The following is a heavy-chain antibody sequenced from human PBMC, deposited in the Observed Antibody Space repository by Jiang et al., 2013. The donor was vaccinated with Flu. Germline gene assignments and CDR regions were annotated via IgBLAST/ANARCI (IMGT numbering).Heavy chain of an antibody. CDR3: AREAVVVVTPFNWLDP. Sequence: SGAEVKKPGASVEVSCKASGYTFTGHYMHWVRQAPGQGLEWMGTINPSGGSTRFAQKFQDRVTMTSDTSTSTVYMELGSLTSEDTAVYYCAREAVVVVTPFNWLDPWGQGTLVTVSS. CDR2: INPSGGST. D-gene: IGHD3-22*01. V-gene: IGHV1-46*01. J-gene: IGHJ5*02. CDR1: GYTFTGHY.